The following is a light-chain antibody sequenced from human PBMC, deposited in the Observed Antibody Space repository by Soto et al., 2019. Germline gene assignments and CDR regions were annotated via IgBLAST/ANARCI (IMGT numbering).Light chain of an antibody. CDR3: QQYGSSPYT. Sequence: EIVLTQSPGALSLSPGEGATLSCRASQSVTRNCLAWYRQKPGQAPRLLIAGASSRLTGIPDRFSGSGSGTDFTLTISRLEPEDSAGYYCQQYGSSPYTFGQGTKLEIK. J-gene: IGKJ2*01. V-gene: IGKV3-20*01. CDR1: QSVTRNC. CDR2: GAS.